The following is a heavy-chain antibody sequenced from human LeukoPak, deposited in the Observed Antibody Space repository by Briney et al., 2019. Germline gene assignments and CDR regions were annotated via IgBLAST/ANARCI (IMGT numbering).Heavy chain of an antibody. CDR2: INSDGSST. Sequence: GGSLRLSCAASGFNFRNYWMHWVRQAPGKGLVWVSRINSDGSSTSYAVSVKGRFTISRDNAENTLYLQINSLRAEDTAVYYCATDEAATGRLDYWGQGTLVTDSS. CDR3: ATDEAATGRLDY. J-gene: IGHJ4*02. CDR1: GFNFRNYW. D-gene: IGHD1-1*01. V-gene: IGHV3-74*01.